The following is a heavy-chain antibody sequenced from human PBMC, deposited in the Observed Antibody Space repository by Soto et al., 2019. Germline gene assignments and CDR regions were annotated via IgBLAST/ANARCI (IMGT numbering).Heavy chain of an antibody. Sequence: LSLTCTVSDASISSYYWSWIRQPPGKGLEWIGHLSNSGSTKNSPSLQNRVTISGGTSMSQFSLRLSSVTAADTAVYYCARTRYCGTSSCYYDIWAQETL. CDR2: LSNSGST. CDR1: DASISSYY. CDR3: ARTRYCGTSSCYYDI. V-gene: IGHV4-59*08. D-gene: IGHD2-2*01. J-gene: IGHJ4*02.